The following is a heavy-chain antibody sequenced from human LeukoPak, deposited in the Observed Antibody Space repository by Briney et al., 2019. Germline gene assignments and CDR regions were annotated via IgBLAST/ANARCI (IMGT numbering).Heavy chain of an antibody. V-gene: IGHV4-34*01. Sequence: SETLSLTCAVYGGSFSGYYWSWIRQPPGKGLGWIGEINHSGSTNYNPSLKSRVTISVDTSKNQFSLKLSSVTAADTAVYYCAREGSRYCSGGSCYFSWGQGTLVTVSS. CDR3: AREGSRYCSGGSCYFS. CDR2: INHSGST. CDR1: GGSFSGYY. J-gene: IGHJ5*02. D-gene: IGHD2-15*01.